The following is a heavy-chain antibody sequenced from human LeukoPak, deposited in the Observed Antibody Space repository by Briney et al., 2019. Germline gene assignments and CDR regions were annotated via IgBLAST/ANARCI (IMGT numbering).Heavy chain of an antibody. J-gene: IGHJ6*02. CDR2: IYYSGST. Sequence: SGTLSLTCTVSGGSISSGDYYWSWIRQPPGKGLEWIGYIYYSGSTYYNPSFKSRVTISQDTSKNQSSLKLSSEMAADTAVYYCARRYYDFWSGYYYGIDVWGQGTTVTVSS. D-gene: IGHD3-3*01. CDR1: GGSISSGDYY. CDR3: ARRYYDFWSGYYYGIDV. V-gene: IGHV4-30-4*01.